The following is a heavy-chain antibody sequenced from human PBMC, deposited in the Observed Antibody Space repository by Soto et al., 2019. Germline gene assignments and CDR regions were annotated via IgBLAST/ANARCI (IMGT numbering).Heavy chain of an antibody. D-gene: IGHD2-15*01. CDR2: ISYDGNNK. CDR3: ARAGCDGGSCYTLVGLRYGMDV. Sequence: QVQLVESGGGVVQPGRSLRLSCAASGFTFSSYALHWVRQAPGKGLEWVAVISYDGNNKYYADSVKGRFTISRDNSKNTPYLQMNSLRAEDTAVYYCARAGCDGGSCYTLVGLRYGMDVWGQGTTVTVSS. CDR1: GFTFSSYA. V-gene: IGHV3-30-3*01. J-gene: IGHJ6*02.